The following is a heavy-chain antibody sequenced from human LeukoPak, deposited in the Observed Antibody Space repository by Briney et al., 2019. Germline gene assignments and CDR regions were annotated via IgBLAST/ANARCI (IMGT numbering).Heavy chain of an antibody. V-gene: IGHV4-61*02. CDR1: GGSISSGSYN. D-gene: IGHD3-3*01. J-gene: IGHJ5*02. Sequence: SETLSLTCTVSGGSISSGSYNWSWIRQPAGKGLEWIGRIYTSGSTNYNPSLKSRVTISVDTSKNQFSLKLSSVTAADTAVYYCAREVDFWSWFEPWGQGTLVTVSS. CDR3: AREVDFWSWFEP. CDR2: IYTSGST.